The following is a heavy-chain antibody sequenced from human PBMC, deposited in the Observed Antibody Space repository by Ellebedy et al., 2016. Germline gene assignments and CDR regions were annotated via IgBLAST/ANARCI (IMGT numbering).Heavy chain of an antibody. CDR1: GFTFSDYP. J-gene: IGHJ5*01. CDR2: ISSSSTTI. CDR3: ARPGGVGDTWSWLDS. V-gene: IGHV3-48*04. D-gene: IGHD4-17*01. Sequence: GGSLRLSCAASGFTFSDYPMNWVRQAPGKGLERLSYISSSSTTIYFADSVRGRFTISRDNAKNSVFLQMNSLRAEDTAVYYCARPGGVGDTWSWLDSWGQGTLVTVSS.